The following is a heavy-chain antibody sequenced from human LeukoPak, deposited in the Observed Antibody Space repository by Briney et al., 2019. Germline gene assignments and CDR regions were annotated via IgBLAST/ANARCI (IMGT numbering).Heavy chain of an antibody. D-gene: IGHD6-19*01. J-gene: IGHJ6*02. Sequence: ASVTVSYKASGYTFTIYYMHWVRQAPGQGLEWMGIINPSGGSTSYAQKFQGRVTMTRDTSTSTVYMELSSLRSEDTAVYYCARDRPIAVAGENYYYGMDVWGQGTTVTVSS. CDR2: INPSGGST. CDR3: ARDRPIAVAGENYYYGMDV. V-gene: IGHV1-46*01. CDR1: GYTFTIYY.